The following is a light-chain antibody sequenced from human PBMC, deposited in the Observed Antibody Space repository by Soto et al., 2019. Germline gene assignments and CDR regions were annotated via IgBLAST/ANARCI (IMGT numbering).Light chain of an antibody. V-gene: IGKV1-13*02. CDR3: QQYYSDSPLT. CDR2: KAS. Sequence: AIQLTQPPYSLSASVGDRVTISSRASQDISNYLGWYQQKPGKAPKLLIYKASGLESGVPSRFSGSGSGTDFTLTISGLQPADFATYYCQQYYSDSPLTFGGGTKVDIK. J-gene: IGKJ4*01. CDR1: QDISNY.